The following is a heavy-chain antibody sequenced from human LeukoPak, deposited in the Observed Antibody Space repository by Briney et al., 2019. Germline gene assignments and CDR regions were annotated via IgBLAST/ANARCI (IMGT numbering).Heavy chain of an antibody. D-gene: IGHD4-17*01. CDR2: IFHSGST. CDR1: GGSISSGGYS. CDR3: ARRGKLRSYFDY. Sequence: PSETLSLTCAVSGGSISSGGYSWSWIRQPPGKGLEWIGYIFHSGSTYYNPSLKSRVTISVVKSKNQFSLKLTSVTAADTAVYYCARRGKLRSYFDYWGQGTLVTVSS. V-gene: IGHV4-30-2*01. J-gene: IGHJ4*02.